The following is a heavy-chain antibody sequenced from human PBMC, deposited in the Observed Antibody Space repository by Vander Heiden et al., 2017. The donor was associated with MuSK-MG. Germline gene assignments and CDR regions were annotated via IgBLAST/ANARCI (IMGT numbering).Heavy chain of an antibody. CDR1: GYTVTAYH. CDR3: STCWLGSGGCQH. CDR2: INPSGGAA. D-gene: IGHD2-15*01. J-gene: IGHJ1*01. Sequence: QVQLVQSGAEVKKSGASVKVSCRASGYTVTAYHMQWVRQAPGQGLEWMAEINPSGGAATYAQKFQGRVTMTTDTSTSTVYLELTSLTSEDTAADVCSTCWLGSGGCQHWGQGTRVTVSS. V-gene: IGHV1-46*03.